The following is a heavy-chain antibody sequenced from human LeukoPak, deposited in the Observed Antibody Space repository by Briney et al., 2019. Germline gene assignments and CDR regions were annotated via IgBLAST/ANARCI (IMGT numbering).Heavy chain of an antibody. CDR3: ARSEGGSGYYWGIY. CDR2: ISYDGSNK. J-gene: IGHJ4*02. V-gene: IGHV3-30-3*01. D-gene: IGHD5-12*01. Sequence: GGSLRLSCAASGFTFVNYAMHWVRQAPGKGLEWVALISYDGSNKYYADSVKGRFTISRDNSKNTLYLQMNSLRPEDSAVYYCARSEGGSGYYWGIYWGQGTLVTVSS. CDR1: GFTFVNYA.